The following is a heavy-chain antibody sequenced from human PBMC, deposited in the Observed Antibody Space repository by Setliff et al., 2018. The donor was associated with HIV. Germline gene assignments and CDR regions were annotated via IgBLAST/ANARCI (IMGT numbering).Heavy chain of an antibody. J-gene: IGHJ6*03. D-gene: IGHD3-10*01. CDR2: ISPDGGST. Sequence: GGSLRLSCAASGFTFSSNWMHWVRQVPGKGLVWVSRISPDGGSTGYADSVKGRFTISRDNAKNSLYLQMNSLRAEDTALYYCARTREYYYGSGSPSSYYYMDVWGKGTTVTVSS. CDR1: GFTFSSNW. CDR3: ARTREYYYGSGSPSSYYYMDV. V-gene: IGHV3-74*01.